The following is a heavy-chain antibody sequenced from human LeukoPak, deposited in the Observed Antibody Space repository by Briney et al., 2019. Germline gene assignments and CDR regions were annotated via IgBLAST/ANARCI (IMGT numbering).Heavy chain of an antibody. CDR1: GFTPSTYS. CDR3: ARDLGYCNSGTCYGAFDV. Sequence: PGGSLRLSCAASGFTPSTYSMNWVRQAPGKGLEWVSYISSSSSIIYHADSVKGRFTISRDNAENSVYLQMDSLRDEDTAVYYCARDLGYCNSGTCYGAFDVWGQGTMVTVSS. J-gene: IGHJ3*01. CDR2: ISSSSSII. V-gene: IGHV3-48*02. D-gene: IGHD2-15*01.